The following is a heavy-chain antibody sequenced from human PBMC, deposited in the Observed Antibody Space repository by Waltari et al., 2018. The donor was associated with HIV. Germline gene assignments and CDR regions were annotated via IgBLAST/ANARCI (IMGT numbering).Heavy chain of an antibody. CDR2: INQAGTER. V-gene: IGHV3-7*01. J-gene: IGHJ4*02. Sequence: VQLVESGGGWVQPGGSLTLTCEASGFTFTFYWLSWVRQAPRKGREWVANINQAGTERHYVDSVRGRFTISRDNGKTSLFLQMNSLSVEDTAVYYCATTHGSGDYDNDFDYWGQGTLV. D-gene: IGHD3-10*01. CDR3: ATTHGSGDYDNDFDY. CDR1: GFTFTFYW.